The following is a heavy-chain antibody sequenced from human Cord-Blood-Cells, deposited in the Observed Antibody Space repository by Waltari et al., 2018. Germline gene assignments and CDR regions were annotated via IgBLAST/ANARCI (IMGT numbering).Heavy chain of an antibody. J-gene: IGHJ4*02. V-gene: IGHV3-33*01. CDR3: AREGMSGSYFDY. CDR2: IWYDGSNK. Sequence: QVQLVESGGGGVQRGRSLGLSCAVSGFTFSSFGMDWVGQAPGKGLGWVAGIWYDGSNKYYADSVKGRFTSSRDNSKNTLYLQMNSLRAEDTAVYYCAREGMSGSYFDYWGQGTLVTVSS. D-gene: IGHD1-26*01. CDR1: GFTFSSFG.